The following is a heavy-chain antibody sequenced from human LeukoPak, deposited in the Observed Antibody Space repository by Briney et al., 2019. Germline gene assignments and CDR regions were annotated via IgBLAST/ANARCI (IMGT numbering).Heavy chain of an antibody. CDR2: INPSGGST. CDR3: ASQISSTSMFDP. V-gene: IGHV1-46*01. J-gene: IGHJ5*02. CDR1: GYTFTSYY. Sequence: GASVKVSCKASGYTFTSYYMHWVRQAPGQGLEWMGIINPSGGSTSYAQKFQGRVPMTRDTSTSTVYMELSSLRSEDTAVYYCASQISSTSMFDPWGQGTLVTVSS. D-gene: IGHD2-2*01.